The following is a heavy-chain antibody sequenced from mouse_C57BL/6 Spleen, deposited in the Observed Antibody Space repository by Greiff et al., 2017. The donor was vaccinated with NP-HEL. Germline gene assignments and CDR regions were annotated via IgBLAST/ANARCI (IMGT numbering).Heavy chain of an antibody. CDR3: ARLDYYGSRRGYFDY. CDR1: GYTFTSYW. V-gene: IGHV1-53*01. CDR2: IYPSNGGT. D-gene: IGHD1-1*01. Sequence: QVQLQQPGTELVKPGASVKLSCKASGYTFTSYWMHWVKQRPGQGLEWIGNIYPSNGGTNYNEKFKSKAKLTVDKSSSTSYMQLSSLTSEDSAVYYCARLDYYGSRRGYFDYWGQGTTLTVSS. J-gene: IGHJ2*01.